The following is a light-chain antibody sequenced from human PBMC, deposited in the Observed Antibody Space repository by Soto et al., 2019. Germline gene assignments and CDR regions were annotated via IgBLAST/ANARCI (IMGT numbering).Light chain of an antibody. CDR3: QQYDNSPLT. Sequence: EIVLTQSPRTLSLSPGERATLSCRASQSVSSSYLAWYQQKLGQAPMLLIYGASRKAPGITDRFSGSGSGTDFTLTSSRLEPEDFAVYYCQQYDNSPLTFGQGTKVEIK. V-gene: IGKV3-20*01. CDR2: GAS. J-gene: IGKJ1*01. CDR1: QSVSSSY.